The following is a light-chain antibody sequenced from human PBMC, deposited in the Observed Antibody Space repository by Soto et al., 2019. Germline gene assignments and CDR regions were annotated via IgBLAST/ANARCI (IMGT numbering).Light chain of an antibody. CDR3: QQRKNWPPIT. V-gene: IGKV3D-20*02. J-gene: IGKJ5*01. CDR1: QSVSNNY. CDR2: GAS. Sequence: EIVLTQSPGTLSLSPGERATLSCRASQSVSNNYLAWYQQKPGQAPRLLISGASSRATGIPDRFNGSGSGTDFTLTISRLEPEDFAVYYCQQRKNWPPITFGQGTRLEIK.